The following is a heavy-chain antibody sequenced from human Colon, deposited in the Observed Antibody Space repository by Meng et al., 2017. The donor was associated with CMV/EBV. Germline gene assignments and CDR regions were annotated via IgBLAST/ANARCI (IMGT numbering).Heavy chain of an antibody. J-gene: IGHJ6*02. CDR1: GFTFGDYA. CDR3: TREGWLRHYYYYGMDV. V-gene: IGHV3-49*04. CDR2: IRSKAYGGTT. D-gene: IGHD5-12*01. Sequence: GESLKISCTASGFTFGDYAMSWVRQAPGKGLEWVGFIRSKAYGGTTEYAASVKGRFTISRDDSKSIAYLQMNSLKTEDTVVYYCTREGWLRHYYYYGMDVWGQGTTVTVSS.